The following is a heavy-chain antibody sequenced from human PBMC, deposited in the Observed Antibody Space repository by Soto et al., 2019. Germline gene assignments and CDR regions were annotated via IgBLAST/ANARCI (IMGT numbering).Heavy chain of an antibody. J-gene: IGHJ5*02. D-gene: IGHD2-8*01. CDR3: ARGYCTNGVCPNWFDP. Sequence: SETLSLTCTVSGGSISSGGYYWSWIRQNPGKGLEWIGYIYYSGSTYYNPSLKSRVTISVDTSKNQFSLKLSSVTAADTAVYYCARGYCTNGVCPNWFDPWGQGTQVTVSS. V-gene: IGHV4-31*03. CDR2: IYYSGST. CDR1: GGSISSGGYY.